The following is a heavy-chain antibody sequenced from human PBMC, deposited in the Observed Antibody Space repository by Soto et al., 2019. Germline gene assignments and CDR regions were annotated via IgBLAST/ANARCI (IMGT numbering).Heavy chain of an antibody. V-gene: IGHV3-30-3*01. CDR2: ISYDGSIK. J-gene: IGHJ4*02. CDR3: ARGTKRELFTSVPRPSRLDY. D-gene: IGHD1-26*01. Sequence: VQLVESGGGVVQPGRSLRLSCAVSGFTSSSYAIHWVRQAPGKGLEWVVVISYDGSIKYYADSVKGRSTISRDNSKNTLYLQMNSLRAEDTAVYYCARGTKRELFTSVPRPSRLDYWGQGTLVTVSS. CDR1: GFTSSSYA.